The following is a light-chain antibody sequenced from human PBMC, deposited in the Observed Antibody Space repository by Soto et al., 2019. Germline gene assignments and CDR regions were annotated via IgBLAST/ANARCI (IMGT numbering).Light chain of an antibody. CDR1: SSDVGRYDY. CDR2: DVS. J-gene: IGLJ3*02. CDR3: ISYTTSDTWV. Sequence: QSALTQPASVSGSPGQSITISCTGSSSDVGRYDYVSWYQHHPGKAPQLMISDVSNRPSGVSNRFSGSKSGSTASLTISGLQAEDEADYYCISYTTSDTWVFGGGTKLTVL. V-gene: IGLV2-14*03.